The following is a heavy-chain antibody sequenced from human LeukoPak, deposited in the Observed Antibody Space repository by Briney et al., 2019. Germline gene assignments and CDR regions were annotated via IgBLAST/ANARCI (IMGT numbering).Heavy chain of an antibody. Sequence: GGSLRLSCAASGFTFSSYSMDWVRQAPGKGLEWVSSIGSRSTSIYYADSVKGRFTISRDNAKNSLYLQMNSLRAEDTAVYYCARESSESFDIWGQGTMVTVSS. CDR3: ARESSESFDI. V-gene: IGHV3-21*01. CDR2: IGSRSTSI. CDR1: GFTFSSYS. J-gene: IGHJ3*02. D-gene: IGHD6-25*01.